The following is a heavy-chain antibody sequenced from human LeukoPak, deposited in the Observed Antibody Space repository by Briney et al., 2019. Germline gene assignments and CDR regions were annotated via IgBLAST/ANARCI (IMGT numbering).Heavy chain of an antibody. CDR3: AKEDYGGYLDY. CDR2: ISDRGGST. V-gene: IGHV3-23*01. Sequence: PGGSLRLSCAASGFTFNSYAMNWVRQAPGKGLEWVSGISDRGGSTYYAESVKGRFTISRDNSKNTLYLQMNSLRAEDTAVYYCAKEDYGGYLDYWGQGTLVTVSS. D-gene: IGHD4-23*01. J-gene: IGHJ4*02. CDR1: GFTFNSYA.